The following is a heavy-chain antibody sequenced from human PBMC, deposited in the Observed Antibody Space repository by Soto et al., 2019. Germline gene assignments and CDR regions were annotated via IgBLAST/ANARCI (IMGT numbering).Heavy chain of an antibody. Sequence: SETLSLTCAVSGGSISNNNCWNWVRQPPGKGLEWIEEIYHSGTANYNPSLKSRVTISVDKSNNQFSLTLNSVTAADTAVYYCARRRITTFGVVITGYGMDVWGQGATVTVSS. CDR3: ARRRITTFGVVITGYGMDV. V-gene: IGHV4-4*02. CDR2: IYHSGTA. CDR1: GGSISNNNC. J-gene: IGHJ6*02. D-gene: IGHD3-3*01.